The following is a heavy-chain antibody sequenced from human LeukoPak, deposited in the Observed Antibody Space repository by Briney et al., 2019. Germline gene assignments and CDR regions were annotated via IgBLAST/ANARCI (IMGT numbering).Heavy chain of an antibody. CDR3: ARDGGDGYNYNWFDP. CDR2: IYYSGST. J-gene: IGHJ5*02. Sequence: PSETLSLTCTVSGGSISSYYWSWIRQPPGKGLEWFGYIYYSGSTNYNPSLKSRVTISVDTSKNQFSLKLSSVTAADTAVYYCARDGGDGYNYNWFDPWGQGTLVTVSS. D-gene: IGHD5-24*01. V-gene: IGHV4-59*01. CDR1: GGSISSYY.